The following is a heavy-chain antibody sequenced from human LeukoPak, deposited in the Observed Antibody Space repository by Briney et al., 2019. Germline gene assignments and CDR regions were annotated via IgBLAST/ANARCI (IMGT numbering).Heavy chain of an antibody. CDR3: ARGNDIVVVPAAGETFNY. D-gene: IGHD2-2*01. J-gene: IGHJ4*02. CDR1: GGSFSGYY. Sequence: SETLSLTCAVYGGSFSGYYWSWIRQPPGKGLEWIGEINHSGSTNYNPSLKSRATISVDTSKSQFSLKLSSVTAADTAVYYCARGNDIVVVPAAGETFNYWGQGTLVTVSS. V-gene: IGHV4-34*01. CDR2: INHSGST.